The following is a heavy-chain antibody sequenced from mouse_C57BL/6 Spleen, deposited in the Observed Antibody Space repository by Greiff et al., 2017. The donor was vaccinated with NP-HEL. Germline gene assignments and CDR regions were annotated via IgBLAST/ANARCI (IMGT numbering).Heavy chain of an antibody. J-gene: IGHJ4*01. D-gene: IGHD1-1*01. CDR3: ARGHGRLDY. V-gene: IGHV5-4*03. CDR1: GFTFSSYA. Sequence: EVKLVESGGGLVKPGGSLKLSCAASGFTFSSYAMSWVRQTPEKRLEWVATISDGGSYTYYPDNVKGRFTISRDNAKNNLYLQMSHLKSEDTAMYYCARGHGRLDYWGQGTSVTVSS. CDR2: ISDGGSYT.